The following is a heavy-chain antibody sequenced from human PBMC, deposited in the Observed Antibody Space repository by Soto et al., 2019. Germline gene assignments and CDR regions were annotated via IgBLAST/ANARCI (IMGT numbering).Heavy chain of an antibody. CDR3: ARANGDYYFDY. CDR1: GYTFTSYG. V-gene: IGHV1-18*01. Sequence: QVQLVQSGAEVKKPGASVKVSCNASGYTFTSYGISWVRQAPGQGLEWMGWISTYKGDTHYAQKLQGRVTLTTDTSTSTAYMELRSLRSDDTAVYYCARANGDYYFDYWGHGTLVTVST. J-gene: IGHJ4*01. D-gene: IGHD4-17*01. CDR2: ISTYKGDT.